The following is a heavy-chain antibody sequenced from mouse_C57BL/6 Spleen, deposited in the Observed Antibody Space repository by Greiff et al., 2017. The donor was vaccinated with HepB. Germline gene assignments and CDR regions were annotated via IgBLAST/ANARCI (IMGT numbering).Heavy chain of an antibody. V-gene: IGHV1-52*01. CDR2: IDPSDSET. D-gene: IGHD2-4*01. Sequence: QVQLQQPGAELVRPGSSVKLSCKASGYTFTSYWMHWVKQRPIQGLEWIGNIDPSDSETHYNQKFKDKATLTVDKSSSTAYMQLSSLTSEDSAVYNCARGRLRLGSWFAYWGQGTLVTVSA. CDR3: ARGRLRLGSWFAY. J-gene: IGHJ3*01. CDR1: GYTFTSYW.